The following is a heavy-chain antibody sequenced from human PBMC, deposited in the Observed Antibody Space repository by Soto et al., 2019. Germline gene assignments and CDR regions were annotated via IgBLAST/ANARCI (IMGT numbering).Heavy chain of an antibody. Sequence: QMRLQESGSGLVKPSQTLSLTCAVSGGSISSGGYAWNWIRQPPGKGLEWIGYIYHSGYTSYNPSLKHRVTISVDESKDQFSLTLSFVTAADTAVYYCARDSLTGNYFDPWGQGTLVTVSS. D-gene: IGHD1-7*01. CDR2: IYHSGYT. V-gene: IGHV4-30-2*01. J-gene: IGHJ5*02. CDR1: GGSISSGGYA. CDR3: ARDSLTGNYFDP.